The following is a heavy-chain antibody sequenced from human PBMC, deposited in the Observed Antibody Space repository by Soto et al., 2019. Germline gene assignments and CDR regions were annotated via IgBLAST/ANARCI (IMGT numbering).Heavy chain of an antibody. CDR2: VNPHSGAT. Sequence: QEQLVQSGAEVKKPGASVRVACKASGYIFTDYYIHWVRQAPGHGLEWMGWVNPHSGATKFAQKFQGSVTMTSDMSISTAYMDLSGLKSDDTAVYYCARPPNPWEPYAFHIWGHGTLVTVSS. D-gene: IGHD1-26*01. CDR1: GYIFTDYY. J-gene: IGHJ3*02. CDR3: ARPPNPWEPYAFHI. V-gene: IGHV1-2*04.